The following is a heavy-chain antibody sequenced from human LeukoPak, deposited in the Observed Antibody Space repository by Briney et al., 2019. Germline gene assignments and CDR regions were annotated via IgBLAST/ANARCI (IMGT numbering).Heavy chain of an antibody. J-gene: IGHJ4*02. CDR2: INPNSGGT. CDR1: GYTFTGYY. Sequence: ASVKVSCKASGYTFTGYYMHWVRQAPGQGLEWMGWINPNSGGTNYAQKFQGRVTMTRDTSISTAYMELSRLRSDDTAVYYCARDGDIVATISNYWGQGTLVTVSS. V-gene: IGHV1-2*02. CDR3: ARDGDIVATISNY. D-gene: IGHD5-12*01.